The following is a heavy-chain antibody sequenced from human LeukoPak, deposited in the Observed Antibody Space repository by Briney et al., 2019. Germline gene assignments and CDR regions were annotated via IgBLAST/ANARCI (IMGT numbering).Heavy chain of an antibody. J-gene: IGHJ4*02. V-gene: IGHV4-4*07. D-gene: IGHD1-26*01. CDR3: ASSSRWELRYYFDY. Sequence: SETLSLTCTVSGASISSYYWSWIRQPAGKGLEWIGRIYTSGSTNYNPSLESRVIMSVDTSKNQFSLKLSSVTAADTAVYYCASSSRWELRYYFDYWGQGTLVTVSS. CDR1: GASISSYY. CDR2: IYTSGST.